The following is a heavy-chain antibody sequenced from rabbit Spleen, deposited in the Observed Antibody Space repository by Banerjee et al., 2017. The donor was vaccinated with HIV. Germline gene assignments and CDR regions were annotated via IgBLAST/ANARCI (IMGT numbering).Heavy chain of an antibody. J-gene: IGHJ3*01. CDR2: IYTGSDNT. D-gene: IGHD6-1*01. CDR3: ARGYNGYGYSTTRLYL. Sequence: QEQLEESGGGLVKPEGSLTLTCKASGFDLSNYYYMCWVRQAPGKGLEWIACIYTGSDNTYYASWAKGRFTITRSTSLNTVTLQLNSLTAADTATYFCARGYNGYGYSTTRLYLWGQGTLVTVS. CDR1: GFDLSNYYY. V-gene: IGHV1S43*01.